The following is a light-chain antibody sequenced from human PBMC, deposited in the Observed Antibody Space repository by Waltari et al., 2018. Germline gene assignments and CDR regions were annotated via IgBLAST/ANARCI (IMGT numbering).Light chain of an antibody. J-gene: IGLJ2*01. CDR3: AAWDVSLKGV. CDR2: RNR. CDR1: SPNIGSNT. V-gene: IGLV1-44*01. Sequence: QSVLTQPPSASGTPGQRVTISCSGSSPNIGSNTVNWYQQLPGMAPKLLIPRNRQRPSGVPARFSGATSGSSASLAISGLQSDDEADYYCAAWDVSLKGVFGGGTKVTVL.